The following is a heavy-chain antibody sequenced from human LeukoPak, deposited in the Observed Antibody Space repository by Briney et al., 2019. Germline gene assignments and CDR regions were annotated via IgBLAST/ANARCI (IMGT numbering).Heavy chain of an antibody. J-gene: IGHJ6*02. CDR2: IFSGGAT. CDR1: GFTISTNY. Sequence: GGSVRLSCAASGFTISTNYMSWVRQAPGKGLEWGSIIFSGGATYYADSAKGRFTISRENSKNTLYLQMTNLRVEDTAVYYCAREVGDTALNYFGIDVWGQGTTVIVS. D-gene: IGHD5-18*01. CDR3: AREVGDTALNYFGIDV. V-gene: IGHV3-53*01.